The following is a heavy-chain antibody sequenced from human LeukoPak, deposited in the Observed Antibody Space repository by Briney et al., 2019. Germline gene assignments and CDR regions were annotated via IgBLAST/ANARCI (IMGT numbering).Heavy chain of an antibody. CDR2: IYTSGST. D-gene: IGHD1-26*01. J-gene: IGHJ4*02. Sequence: PSETLSLTCTVSGGSISSYYWSWIRQPAGKGLEWIGRIYTSGSTNYNPSLKSRVTISVDTSKNQFSLKLSSVTAADTAVYYCARVGDSGSYYRLDYWGQGTLVTVSS. CDR3: ARVGDSGSYYRLDY. V-gene: IGHV4-4*07. CDR1: GGSISSYY.